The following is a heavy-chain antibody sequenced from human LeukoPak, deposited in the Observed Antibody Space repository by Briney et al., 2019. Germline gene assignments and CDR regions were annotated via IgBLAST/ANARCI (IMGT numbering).Heavy chain of an antibody. CDR3: AREKQWLVRGSYYYYGMDV. CDR1: GGSISSGSYY. J-gene: IGHJ6*02. D-gene: IGHD6-19*01. CDR2: IYTSGST. V-gene: IGHV4-61*02. Sequence: SETLSLTCTVSGGSISSGSYYWSWIRQPAGKGLEWIGRIYTSGSTNYNPSLKSRVTISVDTSKNQFSLKLSSVTAADTAVYYCAREKQWLVRGSYYYYGMDVWGQGTTVTVSS.